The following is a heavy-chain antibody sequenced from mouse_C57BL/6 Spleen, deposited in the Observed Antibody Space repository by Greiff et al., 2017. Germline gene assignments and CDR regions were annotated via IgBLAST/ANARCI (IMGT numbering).Heavy chain of an antibody. J-gene: IGHJ2*01. D-gene: IGHD4-1*01. CDR2: IDPSDSET. CDR3: ARYDGTRFDY. Sequence: VKLQQPGAELVRPGSSVKLSCKASGYTFTSYWMHWVKQRPIQGLEWIGNIDPSDSETHYNQKFKDKATLTVDKSSSTAYMQLSSLTSEDSAVYYCARYDGTRFDYWGKGTTLTVSS. V-gene: IGHV1-52*01. CDR1: GYTFTSYW.